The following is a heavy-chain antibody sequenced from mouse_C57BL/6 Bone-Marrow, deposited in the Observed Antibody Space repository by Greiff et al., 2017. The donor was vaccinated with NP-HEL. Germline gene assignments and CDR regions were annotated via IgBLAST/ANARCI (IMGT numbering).Heavy chain of an antibody. D-gene: IGHD2-4*01. CDR2: INSDGGST. J-gene: IGHJ1*03. Sequence: EVKLVESGGGLVQPGESLKLSCESNEYEFPSHDMSWVRKTPEKRLELVAAINSDGGSTYYPDTMERRFIISRDHTKKTLYLQMSSLRSEDTALYYCARHGDDYGGDWYFDVWGTGTTVTVSS. CDR1: EYEFPSHD. V-gene: IGHV5-2*01. CDR3: ARHGDDYGGDWYFDV.